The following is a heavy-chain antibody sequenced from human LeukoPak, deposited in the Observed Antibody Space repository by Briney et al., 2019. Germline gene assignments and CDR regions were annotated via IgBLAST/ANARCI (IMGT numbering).Heavy chain of an antibody. V-gene: IGHV4-59*01. Sequence: SETLSLXCTVSGGSISSYYWSWIRQPPGKGLEWIGYIYYSGSTNYNPSLKSRVTISVDTSKNQFSLKLRSVTAADTAVYYCARGGPYYDSSGYYRGDYFDYWGQGTLVTVSS. CDR1: GGSISSYY. CDR3: ARGGPYYDSSGYYRGDYFDY. J-gene: IGHJ4*02. CDR2: IYYSGST. D-gene: IGHD3-22*01.